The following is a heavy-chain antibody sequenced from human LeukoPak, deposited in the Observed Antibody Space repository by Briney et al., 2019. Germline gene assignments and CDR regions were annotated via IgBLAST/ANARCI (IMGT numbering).Heavy chain of an antibody. D-gene: IGHD6-19*01. CDR1: GYSISSGYY. Sequence: TSETLSLTCAVSGYSISSGYYWGWIRQPPGKGLEWIGSIYHSGSTYYNPSLKSRVTISVDTFKKQFFLKLSSVTAADTAVYYCAREKGVAGVKWFDPWGQGTLVTVSS. J-gene: IGHJ5*02. CDR3: AREKGVAGVKWFDP. CDR2: IYHSGST. V-gene: IGHV4-38-2*02.